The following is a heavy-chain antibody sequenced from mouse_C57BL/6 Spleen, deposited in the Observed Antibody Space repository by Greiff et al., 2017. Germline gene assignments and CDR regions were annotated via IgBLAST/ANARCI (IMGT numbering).Heavy chain of an antibody. CDR1: GYTFTSYW. J-gene: IGHJ2*01. CDR2: IDPSDSYT. D-gene: IGHD2-4*01. CDR3: ARGYDYDFDY. V-gene: IGHV1-69*01. Sequence: QVQLKQPGAELVMPGASVKLSCKASGYTFTSYWMHWVKQRPGQGLEWIGEIDPSDSYTNYNQKFKGKSTLTVDESSSTAYMQLSSLTSEDSAVYYCARGYDYDFDYWGQGTTLTVSS.